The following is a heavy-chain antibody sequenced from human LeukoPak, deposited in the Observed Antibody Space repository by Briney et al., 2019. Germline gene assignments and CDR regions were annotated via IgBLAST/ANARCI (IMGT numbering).Heavy chain of an antibody. D-gene: IGHD2-2*01. CDR2: IYYSGST. Sequence: SETLSLTCTVSGGSISSGGYYWSWIRQHPGKGLEWIGYIYYSGSTYYNPSLKSRVTISVDTSKNQFSLKLSSVTAADTAVYYCARVMGLVPTAIVYNWFDAWGQGTLVTVSS. J-gene: IGHJ5*02. CDR1: GGSISSGGYY. CDR3: ARVMGLVPTAIVYNWFDA. V-gene: IGHV4-31*03.